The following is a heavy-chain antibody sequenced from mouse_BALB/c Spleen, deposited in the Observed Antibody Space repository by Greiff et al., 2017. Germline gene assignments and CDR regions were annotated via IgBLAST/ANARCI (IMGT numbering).Heavy chain of an antibody. D-gene: IGHD2-2*01. CDR3: TRDHGYDRGFAY. CDR2: ISSGGSYT. Sequence: DVQLQESGGGLVKPGGSLKLSCAASGFTFSSYTMSWVRQTPEKRLEWVATISSGGSYTYYPDSVKGRFTISRDNAKNTLYLQMSSLKSEDTAMYYCTRDHGYDRGFAYWGQGTLVTVSA. V-gene: IGHV5-6-4*01. J-gene: IGHJ3*01. CDR1: GFTFSSYT.